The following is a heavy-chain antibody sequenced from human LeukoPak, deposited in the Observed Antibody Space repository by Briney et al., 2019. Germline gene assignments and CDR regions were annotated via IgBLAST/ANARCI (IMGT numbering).Heavy chain of an antibody. V-gene: IGHV3-7*01. Sequence: PGGSLRLSCAASGFTFSHFWMSWVRQAPGKGLEWVAYIKKTGSETYYVDSVKGRFTVSRDNSKNTLYLQVNNLRAEDTAVYYCARGPNSNWSGLDYWGQGTLVTVSS. CDR1: GFTFSHFW. CDR3: ARGPNSNWSGLDY. D-gene: IGHD6-6*01. J-gene: IGHJ4*02. CDR2: IKKTGSET.